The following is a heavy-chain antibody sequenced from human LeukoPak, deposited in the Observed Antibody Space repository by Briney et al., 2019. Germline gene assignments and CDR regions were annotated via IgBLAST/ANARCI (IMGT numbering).Heavy chain of an antibody. Sequence: GGSLRLSCAASGFTFSNYAMSWVRQAPGKGLEWVSAISGSGGTTHYADSVKGRFTISRDNSKNTLYLQMNSLRAEDTAFYCAKGVEGVVLVYYFDYWGQGTLVTVFS. CDR2: ISGSGGTT. CDR1: GFTFSNYA. CDR3: AKGVEGVVLVYYFDY. V-gene: IGHV3-23*01. D-gene: IGHD2-15*01. J-gene: IGHJ4*02.